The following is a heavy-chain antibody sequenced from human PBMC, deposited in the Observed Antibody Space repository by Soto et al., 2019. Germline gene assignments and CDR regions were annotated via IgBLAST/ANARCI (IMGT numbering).Heavy chain of an antibody. V-gene: IGHV3-23*01. D-gene: IGHD4-17*01. J-gene: IGHJ5*02. CDR2: LYGSGRGI. CDR1: GFTFRSYA. CDR3: AKDAVAGDGVWLAHA. Sequence: EVQLLESGGGLVQPGGSLRLSCAASGFTFRSYAMIWIRQVPGKVLEWVSGLYGSGRGIHYADSVKGRFTISRDNSAYAVYLQMNNLRVDATAVSYCAKDAVAGDGVWLAHAWGRGTAVTVS.